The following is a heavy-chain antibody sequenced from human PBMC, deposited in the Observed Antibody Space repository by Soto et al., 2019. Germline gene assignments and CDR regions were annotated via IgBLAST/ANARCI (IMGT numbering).Heavy chain of an antibody. Sequence: PLETLRLTCTVAGGSISSSSYYWVWIRQPPGKGLEWIGSIYYSGSTYYNPSLKSRVTISVDTSKNQFSLKLSSVTAADTAVYYCARQSKKRDYYYGMDVWGQGTTVTVSS. CDR3: ARQSKKRDYYYGMDV. V-gene: IGHV4-39*01. CDR1: GGSISSSSYY. J-gene: IGHJ6*02. CDR2: IYYSGST.